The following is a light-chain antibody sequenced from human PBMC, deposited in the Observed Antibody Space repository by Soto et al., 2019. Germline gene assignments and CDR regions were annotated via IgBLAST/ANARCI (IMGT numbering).Light chain of an antibody. CDR2: EDN. J-gene: IGLJ2*01. Sequence: NFMLTQPHSVSESPGKTVTISCTRSSGSIASNYVQWYQQRPGSAPTTVIYEDNQRPSGVPDRFSGSIDSSSNSASLTISGLKTEDEADYYCQSYDSILMVFGGGTKLTVL. CDR3: QSYDSILMV. CDR1: SGSIASNY. V-gene: IGLV6-57*03.